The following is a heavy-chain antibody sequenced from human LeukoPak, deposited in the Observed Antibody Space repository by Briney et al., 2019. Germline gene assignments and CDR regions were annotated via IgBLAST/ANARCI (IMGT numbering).Heavy chain of an antibody. CDR1: GFTFSSYG. V-gene: IGHV3-30*02. CDR2: IRYDGSDK. Sequence: GGSLRLSCAASGFTFSSYGMHWVRQAPGKGLEWVSFIRYDGSDKYYADSVRGRFTISRDNSKNTLYLQMNSLRAEDTAVYYCAKGAPRAGVAVAGKLDYWGQGTLVTVSS. D-gene: IGHD6-19*01. CDR3: AKGAPRAGVAVAGKLDY. J-gene: IGHJ4*02.